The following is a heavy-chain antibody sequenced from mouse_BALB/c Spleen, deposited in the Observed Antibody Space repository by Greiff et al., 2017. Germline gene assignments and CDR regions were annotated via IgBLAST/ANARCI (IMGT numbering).Heavy chain of an antibody. Sequence: VKLQQPGAELVMPGASVKMSCKASGYTFTDYWMHWVKQRPGQGLEWIGAIDTSDSYTSYNQKFKGKATLTVDESSSTAYMQLSSLTSEDSAVYYCARSYYRYDYAMDYWGQGTSVTVSS. J-gene: IGHJ4*01. CDR3: ARSYYRYDYAMDY. V-gene: IGHV1-69*01. CDR2: IDTSDSYT. CDR1: GYTFTDYW. D-gene: IGHD2-14*01.